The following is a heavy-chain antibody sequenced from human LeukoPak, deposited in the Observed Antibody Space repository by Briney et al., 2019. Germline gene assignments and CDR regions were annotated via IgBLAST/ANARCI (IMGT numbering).Heavy chain of an antibody. D-gene: IGHD2-15*01. CDR3: AKGQDIVVREYYMDV. CDR2: IRYDGSNK. Sequence: GGSLRLSCAASGFTFSSYGMHWVRQAPGKGLEWVAFIRYDGSNKYYADSVKGRFTISRDNSKNTLYLQMNSLRAEDTAVYYCAKGQDIVVREYYMDVWGKGTTVTISS. J-gene: IGHJ6*03. CDR1: GFTFSSYG. V-gene: IGHV3-30*02.